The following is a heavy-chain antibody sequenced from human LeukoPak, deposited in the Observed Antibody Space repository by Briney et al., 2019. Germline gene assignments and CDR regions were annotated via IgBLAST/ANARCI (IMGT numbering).Heavy chain of an antibody. V-gene: IGHV3-30*02. CDR1: GFTFSSYW. D-gene: IGHD3-10*01. CDR3: AKKGYYASGSYFDY. Sequence: GGSLRLSCEASGFTFSSYWMNWVRQAPGKGLEWVAFIRYDGSNKYYADSVKGRFTISRDNSKNTLYLQMNSLRAEDTAMYYCAKKGYYASGSYFDYWGQGTLVTVSS. CDR2: IRYDGSNK. J-gene: IGHJ4*02.